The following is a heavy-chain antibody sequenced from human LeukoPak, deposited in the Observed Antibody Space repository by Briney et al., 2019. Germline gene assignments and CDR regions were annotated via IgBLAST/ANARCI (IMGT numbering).Heavy chain of an antibody. V-gene: IGHV4-30-2*01. J-gene: IGHJ3*02. D-gene: IGHD3-22*01. CDR2: IYHSGST. Sequence: SETLSPTCAVSGGSISSGGYSWSWLRQPPGMGLEWIGYIYHSGSTYYNPSLKSRVTISVDRSKNQFSLKLSSVTAADTAVYYCAREGYYDSSGYRMVGAFDIWGQGTMVTVSS. CDR1: GGSISSGGYS. CDR3: AREGYYDSSGYRMVGAFDI.